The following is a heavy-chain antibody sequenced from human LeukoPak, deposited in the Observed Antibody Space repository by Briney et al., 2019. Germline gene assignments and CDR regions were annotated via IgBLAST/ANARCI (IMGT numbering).Heavy chain of an antibody. CDR3: ASSPLWFGELLFLYY. D-gene: IGHD3-10*01. CDR1: GDSISGDHW. J-gene: IGHJ4*02. CDR2: IYYSGST. Sequence: SGTLSLTCAVSGDSISGDHWWSWVRQPPGKGLEGIGDIYYSGSTNYNPSLKSRVTISVDTSKNQFSLKLSSVTAADTAVYYCASSPLWFGELLFLYYWGQGTLVTVSS. V-gene: IGHV4-4*02.